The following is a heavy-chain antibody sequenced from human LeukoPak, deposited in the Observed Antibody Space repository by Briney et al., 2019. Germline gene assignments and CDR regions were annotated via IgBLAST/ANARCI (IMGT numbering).Heavy chain of an antibody. D-gene: IGHD6-19*01. CDR2: INPNSGGT. Sequence: GASVKVSCKASGYTFTGYYMHWVRQTPGQGLEWMGWINPNSGGTNYAQKFQGRVTMTRDTSISTAYMELSRLRSDDTAVYYCAREVVAGTLTLYYYYMDVWGKGTTVTVS. J-gene: IGHJ6*03. CDR3: AREVVAGTLTLYYYYMDV. CDR1: GYTFTGYY. V-gene: IGHV1-2*02.